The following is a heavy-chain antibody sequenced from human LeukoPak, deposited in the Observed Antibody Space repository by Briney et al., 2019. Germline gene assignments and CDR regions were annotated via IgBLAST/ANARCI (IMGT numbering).Heavy chain of an antibody. D-gene: IGHD3-10*01. Sequence: ASVKVSCKASGYTFNTYGITWVRQAPGQGLEWMGIINPSGGSTNYAQKFQGRVTMTRDTSTSTAYMELRSLRSDDTAVYYCARGISGFGTNWFDPWGQGTLVTVSS. V-gene: IGHV1-46*02. CDR1: GYTFNTYG. CDR3: ARGISGFGTNWFDP. J-gene: IGHJ5*02. CDR2: INPSGGST.